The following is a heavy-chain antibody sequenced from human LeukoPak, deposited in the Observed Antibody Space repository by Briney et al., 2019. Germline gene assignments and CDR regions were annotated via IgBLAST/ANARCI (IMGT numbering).Heavy chain of an antibody. V-gene: IGHV3-30*04. CDR3: ARDKYDHGAGSTPDY. D-gene: IGHD3-10*01. CDR2: IAYDGSEK. J-gene: IGHJ4*02. Sequence: GRSLRLSCAASGFTFSIYALHWVRQAPGKGLEWVAVIAYDGSEKYYTDSVKGRFTISRDNSRNTIYLQLNSLRPEDTAVYYCARDKYDHGAGSTPDYWGQGTRVTVSS. CDR1: GFTFSIYA.